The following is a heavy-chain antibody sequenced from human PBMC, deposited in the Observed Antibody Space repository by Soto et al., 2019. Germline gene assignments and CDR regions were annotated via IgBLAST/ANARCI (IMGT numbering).Heavy chain of an antibody. CDR1: GGSISSGGYS. CDR3: ARLPFVSGYDRHYYGMDV. Sequence: QVQLQESGPGLVKPSQTLSLTCTVSGGSISSGGYSWNWIRQPPGKGLEWIGYIYYNGNTYFNPSLKSRITMSVNTSKNQFSLKLSSVTTADTAVYYCARLPFVSGYDRHYYGMDVWGQGTTVTVSS. D-gene: IGHD5-12*01. CDR2: IYYNGNT. J-gene: IGHJ6*02. V-gene: IGHV4-31*03.